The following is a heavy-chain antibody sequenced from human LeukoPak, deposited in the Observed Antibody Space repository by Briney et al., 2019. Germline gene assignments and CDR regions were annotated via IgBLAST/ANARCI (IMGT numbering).Heavy chain of an antibody. J-gene: IGHJ3*02. CDR2: ISSSSITI. Sequence: PGGSLRLSCAASGFTFSSYSMIWLRQAPGKGLEWVSYISSSSITIYYADSVKGRFTISRANAKNSLYLQMNSLRAEDTAVYYCARDYSNYAGAFDIWGQGTMVTVSS. CDR3: ARDYSNYAGAFDI. CDR1: GFTFSSYS. D-gene: IGHD4-11*01. V-gene: IGHV3-48*01.